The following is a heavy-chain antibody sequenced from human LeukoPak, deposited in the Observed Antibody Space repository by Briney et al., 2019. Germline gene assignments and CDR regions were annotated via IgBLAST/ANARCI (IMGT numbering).Heavy chain of an antibody. V-gene: IGHV3-48*03. CDR3: ARDAPCTTSTCYKQIDS. Sequence: PGGSLRLSCAASGFTLIRHEMNWVRQAPGKGLEWVSFISRNTDYADSVKGRFTISRDDAKNSLYLQLNSLRADDTAVYYCARDAPCTTSTCYKQIDSWGQGTLVTVSS. D-gene: IGHD2-2*02. J-gene: IGHJ4*02. CDR1: GFTLIRHE. CDR2: ISRNT.